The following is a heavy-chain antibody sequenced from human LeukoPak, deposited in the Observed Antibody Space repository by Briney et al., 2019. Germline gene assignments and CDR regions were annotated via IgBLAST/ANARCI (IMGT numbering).Heavy chain of an antibody. D-gene: IGHD1-26*01. CDR2: IWYDGSNK. Sequence: GGSLRLSCTASGFTFSSYGMHWVRQAPGKGLEWVAVIWYDGSNKYYVDSVKGRFTISRDNSKNTLYLQMNSLRAEDTAVYYCARDAAGIVGATPLDYWGQGTLVTVSS. J-gene: IGHJ4*02. CDR1: GFTFSSYG. CDR3: ARDAAGIVGATPLDY. V-gene: IGHV3-33*01.